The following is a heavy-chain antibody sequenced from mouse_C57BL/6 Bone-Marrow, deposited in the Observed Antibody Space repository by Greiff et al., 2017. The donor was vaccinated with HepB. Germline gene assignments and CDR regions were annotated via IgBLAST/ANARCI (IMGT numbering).Heavy chain of an antibody. Sequence: VQLQQPGAELVKPGASVKMSCKASGYTFTSYWITWVKQRPGQGLEWIGDIYPGSGSTNYNEKFKSKATLTVDTSSSTAYMQLSSLTSEDSAVYYCARSHYDYVYWYFDVWGTGTTVTVSS. J-gene: IGHJ1*03. D-gene: IGHD2-4*01. CDR2: IYPGSGST. CDR1: GYTFTSYW. CDR3: ARSHYDYVYWYFDV. V-gene: IGHV1-55*01.